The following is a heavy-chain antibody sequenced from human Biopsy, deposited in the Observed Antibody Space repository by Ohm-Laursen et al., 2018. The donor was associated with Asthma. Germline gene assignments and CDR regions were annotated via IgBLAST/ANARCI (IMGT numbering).Heavy chain of an antibody. J-gene: IGHJ4*02. D-gene: IGHD2-2*01. CDR2: INSVFGTT. CDR1: GGTFNTYV. CDR3: ARKAGSCISRTCYSLDF. V-gene: IGHV1-69*01. Sequence: SSVKVSCKALGGTFNTYVIGWVRQAPGQGLEWMGGINSVFGTTTYPQKFQDRVTITADDSTSTVYMELSSLRPEDTAVYYCARKAGSCISRTCYSLDFWGQGTLVTVSS.